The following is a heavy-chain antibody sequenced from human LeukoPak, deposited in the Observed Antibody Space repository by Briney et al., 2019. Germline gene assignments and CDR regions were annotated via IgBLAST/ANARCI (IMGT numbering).Heavy chain of an antibody. D-gene: IGHD3-10*01. CDR2: INHSGST. Sequence: SETLSLTCAVYGGSFSGYYWSWIRQPPGKGLEWIGEINHSGSTNYNPSPKSRVTISVDTSKNQFSLKLSSVTAADTAVYYCARGRGLLWFGDSRNFDYWGQGTLVTVSS. CDR3: ARGRGLLWFGDSRNFDY. CDR1: GGSFSGYY. V-gene: IGHV4-34*01. J-gene: IGHJ4*02.